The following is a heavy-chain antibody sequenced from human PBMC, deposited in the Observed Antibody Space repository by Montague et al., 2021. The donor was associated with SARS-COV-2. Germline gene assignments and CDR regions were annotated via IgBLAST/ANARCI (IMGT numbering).Heavy chain of an antibody. D-gene: IGHD3-10*01. CDR2: IYYSGGI. Sequence: SETLSLTSTVSGGSISDYYWTWIRQPPGKGLEWLAYIYYSGGINSNASLKSRVTMSVDTSKNQFSLKLTSVTAADTAVYYCARAVSVRRAVNWFDPWGQGTLVTVSS. J-gene: IGHJ5*02. CDR3: ARAVSVRRAVNWFDP. V-gene: IGHV4-59*13. CDR1: GGSISDYY.